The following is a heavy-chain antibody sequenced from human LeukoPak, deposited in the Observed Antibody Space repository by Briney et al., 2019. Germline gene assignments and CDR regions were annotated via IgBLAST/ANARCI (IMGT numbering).Heavy chain of an antibody. D-gene: IGHD3-3*01. CDR2: IYYSGST. CDR1: GGSISSYC. J-gene: IGHJ6*03. CDR3: ARVVGGYDFWSGYQGGYYYMDV. V-gene: IGHV4-59*01. Sequence: SETLSLTCTVSGGSISSYCWSWIRQPPGKGLEWIGYIYYSGSTNYNPSLKSRVTISVDTSKNQFSLKLSSVTAADTAVYYCARVVGGYDFWSGYQGGYYYMDVWGKGTTVTVSS.